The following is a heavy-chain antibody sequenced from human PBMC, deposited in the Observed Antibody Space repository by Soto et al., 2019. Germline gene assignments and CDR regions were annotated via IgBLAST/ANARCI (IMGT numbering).Heavy chain of an antibody. V-gene: IGHV1-69*01. CDR1: GGTFSSYA. D-gene: IGHD3-9*01. J-gene: IGHJ3*02. CDR2: IIPIFGTA. Sequence: QVQLVQSGAEVKKPGSSVKVSCKASGGTFSSYAISWVRQAPGQGLEWMGGIIPIFGTANYAQKFQGRVTITAAESTSTAYMELGRMRSEDTAVYFYATSPPRYDILTGSAFDIWGQGTMVTVSS. CDR3: ATSPPRYDILTGSAFDI.